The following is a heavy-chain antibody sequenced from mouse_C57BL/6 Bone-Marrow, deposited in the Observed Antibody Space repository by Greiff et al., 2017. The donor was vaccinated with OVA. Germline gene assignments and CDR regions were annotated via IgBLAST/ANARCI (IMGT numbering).Heavy chain of an antibody. Sequence: QVQLQQPGAELVRPGSSVTLSCKASGYTFTSYWMHWVKQRPLQGLEWIGNIDPSDSETHYNQKFKDKATLTVDKSSSTAYMQLSSLTSEDSAVYYCARGGPYDGYYDYWGQGTTLTVSS. D-gene: IGHD2-3*01. CDR3: ARGGPYDGYYDY. CDR2: IDPSDSET. CDR1: GYTFTSYW. J-gene: IGHJ2*01. V-gene: IGHV1-52*01.